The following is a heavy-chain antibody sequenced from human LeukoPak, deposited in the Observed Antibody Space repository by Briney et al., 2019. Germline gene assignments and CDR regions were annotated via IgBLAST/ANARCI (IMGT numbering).Heavy chain of an antibody. CDR2: IYTSGST. D-gene: IGHD3-22*01. Sequence: SETLSLTCTVSGGSISSNYWSWIRQPPGKGLEWIGYIYTSGSTNYNPSLKSRVTISVDTSKNQFSLKLSSVTAADTAVYYCARIYDSSGHRHFDYWGQGTLVTVSS. CDR1: GGSISSNY. V-gene: IGHV4-4*09. CDR3: ARIYDSSGHRHFDY. J-gene: IGHJ4*02.